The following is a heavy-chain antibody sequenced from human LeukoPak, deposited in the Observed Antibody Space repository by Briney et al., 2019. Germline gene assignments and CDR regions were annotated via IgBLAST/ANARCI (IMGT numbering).Heavy chain of an antibody. J-gene: IGHJ4*01. Sequence: SETLSLTCTVSGYSISSGYYWGWIRQPPGKGLEWIGSIYSSGSTYYNSSLKSRVTISIDTSKNQVSLKMSSVTAADTAVYYCAKSGGYGLIDYWGQGTLVTVSS. CDR1: GYSISSGYY. V-gene: IGHV4-38-2*02. CDR3: AKSGGYGLIDY. D-gene: IGHD6-25*01. CDR2: IYSSGST.